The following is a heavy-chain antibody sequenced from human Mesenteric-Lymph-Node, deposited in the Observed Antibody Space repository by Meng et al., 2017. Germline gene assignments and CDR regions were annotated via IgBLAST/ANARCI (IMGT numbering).Heavy chain of an antibody. J-gene: IGHJ3*02. V-gene: IGHV1-3*01. Sequence: ASVKVSCKASGYTFTSYAMHWVRQAPGQRLEWMGWINAGNGNTKYSQKFQGRVTITRDTSASTAYMELSSLRSEDTAVYYCARDRNYDSSGYYDMGYAFDIWGQGTMVTVSS. CDR1: GYTFTSYA. D-gene: IGHD3-22*01. CDR3: ARDRNYDSSGYYDMGYAFDI. CDR2: INAGNGNT.